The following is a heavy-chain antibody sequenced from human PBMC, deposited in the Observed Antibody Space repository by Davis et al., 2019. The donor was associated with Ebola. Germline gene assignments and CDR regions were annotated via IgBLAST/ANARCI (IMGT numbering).Heavy chain of an antibody. CDR3: ARETPISSRSDW. V-gene: IGHV3-48*01. CDR1: GFAFSNYN. D-gene: IGHD2-2*01. Sequence: PGGSLRLSCTASGFAFSNYNMNWVRQAPGKGLEWVSTITTNGWSTYYADSVKGRFIISRDNAKNSLFLQMHSRRGDDTAVYFCARETPISSRSDWWGQGTLVTVSS. J-gene: IGHJ1*01. CDR2: ITTNGWST.